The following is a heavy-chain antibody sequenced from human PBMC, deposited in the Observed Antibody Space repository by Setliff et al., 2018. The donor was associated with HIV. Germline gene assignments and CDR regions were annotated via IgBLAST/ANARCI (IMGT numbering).Heavy chain of an antibody. V-gene: IGHV3-21*01. D-gene: IGHD3-22*01. J-gene: IGHJ4*02. CDR3: AKGDSFGFSYVYPDY. CDR1: GFSFSRYT. CDR2: ITSNLNYK. Sequence: GESLKISCVASGFSFSRYTMMWVRQTPGKGLEWVSSITSNLNYKYADSVKGRFTISRDNTKNSLYLQMNSLRAEDTAVYYCAKGDSFGFSYVYPDYWGPGTLVTVSS.